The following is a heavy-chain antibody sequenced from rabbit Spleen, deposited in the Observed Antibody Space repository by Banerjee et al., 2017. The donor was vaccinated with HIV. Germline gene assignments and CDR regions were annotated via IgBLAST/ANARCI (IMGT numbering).Heavy chain of an antibody. V-gene: IGHV1S45*01. J-gene: IGHJ4*01. CDR2: IYPDYGST. CDR3: ARNRGSGNSFYFQL. D-gene: IGHD8-1*01. CDR1: GIDFSSYG. Sequence: QEQLVESGGGLVQPEGSLTLTCKASGIDFSSYGISWVRQAPGKGLEWIAYIYPDYGSTDYASWAKGRFTFSKTSSTTVTLQVTSLTAADMATYFCARNRGSGNSFYFQLWGPGTLVTVS.